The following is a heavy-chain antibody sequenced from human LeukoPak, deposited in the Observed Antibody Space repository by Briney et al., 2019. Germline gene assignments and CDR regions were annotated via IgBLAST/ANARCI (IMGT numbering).Heavy chain of an antibody. J-gene: IGHJ4*02. CDR2: ISGSGSGGNT. CDR1: GFTFSSYS. Sequence: GGSLRLSCAASGFTFSSYSMNWVRQAPGKGLEWVSGISGSGSGGNTYYADSVKGRFTISRDNSKNTLSLQMNSLRAEDTAVYYCARAGSIRFDYWGQGTLVTVSS. V-gene: IGHV3-23*01. CDR3: ARAGSIRFDY. D-gene: IGHD1-26*01.